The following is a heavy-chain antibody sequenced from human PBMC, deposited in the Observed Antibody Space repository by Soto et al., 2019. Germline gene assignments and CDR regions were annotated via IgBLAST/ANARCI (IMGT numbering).Heavy chain of an antibody. Sequence: PSETLSLTCAVSGASVSSTYWWSWVRQPPGKGPEWIGEINHRGSANYNPSLKSRLIISVNTSKNQFSLKLTSATAADTAVYYCARDFKRYSSTPGPVEYWGQGTLVTVSS. V-gene: IGHV4-4*02. CDR1: GASVSSTYW. CDR2: INHRGSA. D-gene: IGHD6-13*01. J-gene: IGHJ4*02. CDR3: ARDFKRYSSTPGPVEY.